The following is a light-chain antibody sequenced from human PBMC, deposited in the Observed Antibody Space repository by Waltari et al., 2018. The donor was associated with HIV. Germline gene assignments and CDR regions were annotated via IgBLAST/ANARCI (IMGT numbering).Light chain of an antibody. Sequence: QSVLTQPPSASGTPGQRVTISCSGSNSNIGSNTVNWYQQLPGTAPKRLIYRDNQRPSGVPDRCSGSKSGTSASLAISGLQSEDEAEYYCATWHDSLTVVFGGGTKLTVL. J-gene: IGLJ2*01. CDR2: RDN. CDR1: NSNIGSNT. V-gene: IGLV1-44*01. CDR3: ATWHDSLTVV.